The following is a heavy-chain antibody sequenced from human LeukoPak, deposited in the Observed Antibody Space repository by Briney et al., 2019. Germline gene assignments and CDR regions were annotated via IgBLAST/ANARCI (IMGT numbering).Heavy chain of an antibody. CDR3: ARGYCSGGSCYSSYYYGMDV. CDR1: GGSISSYY. V-gene: IGHV4-59*12. D-gene: IGHD2-15*01. Sequence: SETLSLTCTVSGGSISSYYWNWVRQPPGKGLEWIGYIFHSGSTNYNPSLKSRVTISVDTSKNQFSLKLSSVTAADTAVYYCARGYCSGGSCYSSYYYGMDVWGQGTTVTVSS. CDR2: IFHSGST. J-gene: IGHJ6*02.